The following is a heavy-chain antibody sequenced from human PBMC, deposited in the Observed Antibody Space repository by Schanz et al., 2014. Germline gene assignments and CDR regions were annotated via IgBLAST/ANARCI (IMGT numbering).Heavy chain of an antibody. CDR3: AREQIMAAAGLVDY. CDR2: ISSSSSYI. CDR1: GFTFSTYA. D-gene: IGHD6-13*01. J-gene: IGHJ4*01. Sequence: DVQLLESGGGLVQPGGSLRLSCAASGFTFSTYAMSWVRQAPGKGLEWVSSISSSSSYIYYADSVKGRFTISRDNAKNSLYLQMNSLRAEDTAVYYCAREQIMAAAGLVDYWGHGTLVTVSS. V-gene: IGHV3-21*04.